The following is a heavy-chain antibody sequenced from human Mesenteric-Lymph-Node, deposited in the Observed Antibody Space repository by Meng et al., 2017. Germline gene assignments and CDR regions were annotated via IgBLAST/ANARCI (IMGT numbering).Heavy chain of an antibody. V-gene: IGHV3-13*01. J-gene: IGHJ4*02. CDR1: GFTFSSYE. CDR2: IGTAGDT. CDR3: ARGEARHYDSSGYYLGTPMNLDY. Sequence: GESLKISCAASGFTFSSYEMHWVRQATGKGLEWVSAIGTAGDTYYPGSVKGRFTISRENAKNSLYLQMNSLRAGDTAVYYCARGEARHYDSSGYYLGTPMNLDYWGQGTLVTVSS. D-gene: IGHD3-22*01.